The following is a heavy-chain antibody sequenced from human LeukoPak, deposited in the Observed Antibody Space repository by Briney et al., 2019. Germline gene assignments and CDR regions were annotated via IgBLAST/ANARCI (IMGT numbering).Heavy chain of an antibody. CDR2: ISGSSSTI. V-gene: IGHV3-48*02. CDR1: GLTFSIYW. J-gene: IGHJ4*02. CDR3: ARRGTYYDSSGFYYYFDY. Sequence: LPGGSLRLSCAASGLTFSIYWVHWVRQAPGKGREWVSYISGSSSTIYYADSVKGRFTISRDSAKNSLYLQMNSLRDEDTAVYFCARRGTYYDSSGFYYYFDYWGQGTLVTVSS. D-gene: IGHD3-22*01.